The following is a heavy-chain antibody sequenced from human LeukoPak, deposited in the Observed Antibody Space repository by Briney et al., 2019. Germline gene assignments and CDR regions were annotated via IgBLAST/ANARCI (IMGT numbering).Heavy chain of an antibody. V-gene: IGHV3-23*01. D-gene: IGHD5-12*01. CDR2: ISGSAYST. CDR1: GFTFSSYA. Sequence: GGSLRLSCAASGFTFSSYAMSWVRQAPGKGLEWVSGISGSAYSTYYADSVQGRFTISRDNSKNTPYLQMNSLRAEDTAVYYCAKEAGYSGYDYPDYWGQGTLVTVSS. J-gene: IGHJ4*02. CDR3: AKEAGYSGYDYPDY.